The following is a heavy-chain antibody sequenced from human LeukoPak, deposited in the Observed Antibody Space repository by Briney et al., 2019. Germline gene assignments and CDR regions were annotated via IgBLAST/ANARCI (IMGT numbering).Heavy chain of an antibody. CDR1: GYSVTSYW. CDR3: ARGDSGYDWAVDY. J-gene: IGHJ4*02. D-gene: IGHD5-12*01. CDR2: IYPGYSHT. V-gene: IGHV5-51*01. Sequence: EPLQISCQGSGYSVTSYWIGWVGYMRGKGREWMGIIYPGYSHTRYTPSFQGQVTISADKSISTAYLQWSSLKASDTATYYCARGDSGYDWAVDYWGQGTLVTVSS.